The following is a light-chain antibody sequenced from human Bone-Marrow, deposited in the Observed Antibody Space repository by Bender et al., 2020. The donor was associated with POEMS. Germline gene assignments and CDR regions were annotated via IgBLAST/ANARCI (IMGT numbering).Light chain of an antibody. CDR1: SSNMGAGYG. Sequence: QSVLTQPPSVSGAPGQTVTISCTGTSSNMGAGYGVNWYQQLPGTAPKLLIYNNENRPSGVPDRSSGSKSATSASLAITGLQAEDEADYYCQSYDISLSGWVFGGGTKLTAL. V-gene: IGLV1-40*01. CDR3: QSYDISLSGWV. J-gene: IGLJ3*02. CDR2: NNE.